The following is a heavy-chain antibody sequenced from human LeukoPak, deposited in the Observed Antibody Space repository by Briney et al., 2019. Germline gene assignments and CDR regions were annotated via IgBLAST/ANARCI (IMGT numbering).Heavy chain of an antibody. V-gene: IGHV3-30*18. D-gene: IGHD2-15*01. CDR1: GFTFSSYG. CDR2: ISYDGSNK. Sequence: GGSLRLSCAASGFTFSSYGMHWVRQAPGKGLEWVAVISYDGSNKYYADSVQGRFTISRDNSKSTLCLQMNSLRAEDTAVYYCAKQLGYCSDGSCYFPYWGQGTLVTVSS. J-gene: IGHJ4*02. CDR3: AKQLGYCSDGSCYFPY.